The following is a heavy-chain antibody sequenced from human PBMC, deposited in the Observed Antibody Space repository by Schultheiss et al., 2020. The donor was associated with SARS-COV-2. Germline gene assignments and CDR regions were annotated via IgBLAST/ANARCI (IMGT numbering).Heavy chain of an antibody. CDR1: GGSISNSSYY. CDR2: IYYSGST. D-gene: IGHD2-2*01. Sequence: SETLSLTCTVSGGSISNSSYYWGWIRQPPGKGLEWIGSIYYSGSTYYNPSLKSRVTISVDTSKNQFSLKLSSVTAADTAVYYCARGRGVVPAARFNWFDPWGQGTLVTVSS. V-gene: IGHV4-39*07. CDR3: ARGRGVVPAARFNWFDP. J-gene: IGHJ5*02.